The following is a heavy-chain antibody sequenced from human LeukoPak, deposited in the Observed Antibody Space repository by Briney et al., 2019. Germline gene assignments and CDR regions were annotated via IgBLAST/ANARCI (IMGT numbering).Heavy chain of an antibody. J-gene: IGHJ4*02. CDR1: GYTFTGYY. CDR2: TNPNSGGT. CDR3: ARDHYDRPLYY. D-gene: IGHD3-22*01. V-gene: IGHV1-2*06. Sequence: GASVKVSCKASGYTFTGYYMHWVRQAPGQGLEWMGRTNPNSGGTNYAQKFQGRVTMTRDTSISTAYMELSRLRSDDTAVYYCARDHYDRPLYYWGQGTLVTVSS.